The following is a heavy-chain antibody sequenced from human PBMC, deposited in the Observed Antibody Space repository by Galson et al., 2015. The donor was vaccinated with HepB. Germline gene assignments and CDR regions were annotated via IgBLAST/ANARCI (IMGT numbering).Heavy chain of an antibody. Sequence: LSLTCTVSGGSISSGGYYWSWIRQHPGKGLEWVGYIYYSGSTYYNPSLKSRGTISVDTSKNQFSLKLSSVTAADTAVYYCARGDDDYGDLVAFDIWGQGTMVTVSS. CDR3: ARGDDDYGDLVAFDI. CDR2: IYYSGST. CDR1: GGSISSGGYY. D-gene: IGHD4-17*01. J-gene: IGHJ3*02. V-gene: IGHV4-31*03.